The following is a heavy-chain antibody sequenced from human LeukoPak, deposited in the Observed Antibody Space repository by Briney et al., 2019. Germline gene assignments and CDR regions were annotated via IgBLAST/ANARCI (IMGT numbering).Heavy chain of an antibody. CDR1: GFTLNNYA. CDR2: ISGNGGST. V-gene: IGHV3-64*01. J-gene: IGHJ4*02. CDR3: ARTFFTSHYFDY. Sequence: GSLRLSCAASGFTLNNYAMHWVRQAPGKGLEYGSGISGNGGSTHYANSVKGRFTISRDNSKNTLYLQMGSLRAEDMAVYYCARTFFTSHYFDYWGQGTLVTVSS. D-gene: IGHD3-3*02.